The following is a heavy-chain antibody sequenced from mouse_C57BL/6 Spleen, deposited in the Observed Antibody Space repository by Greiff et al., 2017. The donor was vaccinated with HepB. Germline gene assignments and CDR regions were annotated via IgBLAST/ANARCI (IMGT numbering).Heavy chain of an antibody. D-gene: IGHD2-4*01. J-gene: IGHJ2*01. Sequence: VQLQQSGPELVKPGASVKISCKASGYSFTGYYMHWVKQSHGNILDWIGYIYPYNGVSSYNQKFKGKATLTVDKSSSTAYMELRSLRSEDSAVYYSARGVDFDGWGDYFDTWGQGTTLTVSS. CDR2: IYPYNGVS. CDR3: ARGVDFDGWGDYFDT. CDR1: GYSFTGYY. V-gene: IGHV1-31*01.